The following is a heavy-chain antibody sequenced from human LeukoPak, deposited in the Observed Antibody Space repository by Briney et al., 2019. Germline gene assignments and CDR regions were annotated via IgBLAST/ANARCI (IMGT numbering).Heavy chain of an antibody. CDR2: ISSSGSTI. CDR3: ARAGRDGDPKSVPIDY. V-gene: IGHV3-11*01. CDR1: GFTFSDYY. Sequence: GGSLRLSCVASGFTFSDYYMSWIRQAPGKGLEWVSYISSSGSTIYYADSVKGRFTISRDNAKNSLYLQMNSLRAEDTAVYYCARAGRDGDPKSVPIDYWGQGTLVTVSS. D-gene: IGHD4-17*01. J-gene: IGHJ4*02.